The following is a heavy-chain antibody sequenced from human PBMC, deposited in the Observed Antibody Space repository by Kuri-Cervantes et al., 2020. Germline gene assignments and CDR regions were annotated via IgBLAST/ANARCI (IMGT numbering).Heavy chain of an antibody. D-gene: IGHD2-8*01. Sequence: GESLKISCAASGFTFNNNGMSWVRQAPGKGLEWVSAISGSDYSTHYSDSVKGRFTISRDNSKNTVYLQMNSLRAEDTAVYYCARNLYGDYWGQGTLVTVSS. J-gene: IGHJ4*02. CDR3: ARNLYGDY. CDR1: GFTFNNNG. CDR2: ISGSDYST. V-gene: IGHV3-23*01.